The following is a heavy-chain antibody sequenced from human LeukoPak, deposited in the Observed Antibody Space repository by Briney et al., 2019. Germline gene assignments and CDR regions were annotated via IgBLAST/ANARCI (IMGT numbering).Heavy chain of an antibody. V-gene: IGHV4-59*01. CDR1: GGSISSYY. J-gene: IGHJ4*02. Sequence: QASETLSLTCTVSGGSISSYYWSWIRQPPGKGLEWIGYIYYSGSTNYNPSLKSRVTISLDTSKSQISLKLSSVTAADTAVYYCARGQRRLQDYWGQGTLVTVSS. CDR3: ARGQRRLQDY. CDR2: IYYSGST.